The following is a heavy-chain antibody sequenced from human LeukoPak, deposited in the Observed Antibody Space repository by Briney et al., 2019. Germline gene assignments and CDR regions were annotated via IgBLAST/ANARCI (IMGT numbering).Heavy chain of an antibody. V-gene: IGHV4-31*03. Sequence: SETLSLTCTVPGVSISSGGYYWSWIRQHPGKGLEWIGYIYYSGSTYYNPSLKSRVTISVDTSKNQFSLKLSSVTAADTAVYYCASYSYYYDSSGYFDYWGQGTLVTVSS. CDR1: GVSISSGGYY. CDR3: ASYSYYYDSSGYFDY. D-gene: IGHD3-22*01. J-gene: IGHJ4*02. CDR2: IYYSGST.